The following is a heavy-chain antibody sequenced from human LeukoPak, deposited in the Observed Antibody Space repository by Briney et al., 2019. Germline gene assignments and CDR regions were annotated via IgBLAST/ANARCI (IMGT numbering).Heavy chain of an antibody. CDR1: GFTFSSYS. CDR3: ARDQDYYDSSGYSY. D-gene: IGHD3-22*01. V-gene: IGHV3-21*01. J-gene: IGHJ4*02. Sequence: KSGGSLRLSCAASGFTFSSYSMNWVRQAPGKGLEWVSSISSSSYIYYADSVKGRFTISRDNAKNSLYLQMNSLRAEDTAVYYCARDQDYYDSSGYSYWGQGTLVTVSS. CDR2: ISSSSYI.